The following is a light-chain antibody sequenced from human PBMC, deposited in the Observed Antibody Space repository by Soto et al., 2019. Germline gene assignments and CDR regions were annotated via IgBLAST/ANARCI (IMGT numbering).Light chain of an antibody. V-gene: IGLV2-8*01. CDR3: SSYGGSNNLI. Sequence: QSALTQPPSASGSRGQSVTISCTGTSVDINYVSWYQQHPGKAPKLMIYEVSKRPSGVPDRFSGSKSGNTASLTVSGLQAEDEADYYCSSYGGSNNLIFGGGTKLTVL. CDR2: EVS. CDR1: SVDINY. J-gene: IGLJ2*01.